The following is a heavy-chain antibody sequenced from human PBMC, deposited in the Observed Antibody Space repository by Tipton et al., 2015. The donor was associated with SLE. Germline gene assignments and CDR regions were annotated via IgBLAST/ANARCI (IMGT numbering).Heavy chain of an antibody. CDR2: IKQDGSEK. CDR1: GFTFSSSY. CDR3: ASRPYELLSAPFDY. D-gene: IGHD2-2*01. Sequence: GSLRLSCIASGFTFSSSYMSWVRQAPGKGREWVAKIKQDGSEKYYVDSVKGRFTISRDNAKNSLYLQMNTLRDEDTAVYYCASRPYELLSAPFDYWGQGTLVTVSA. J-gene: IGHJ4*02. V-gene: IGHV3-7*01.